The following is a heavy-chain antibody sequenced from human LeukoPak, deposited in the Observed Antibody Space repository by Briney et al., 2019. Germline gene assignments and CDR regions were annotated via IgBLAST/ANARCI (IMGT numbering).Heavy chain of an antibody. D-gene: IGHD2-21*02. CDR1: GFTFSSYV. CDR3: ASAYCGGDCYSDY. Sequence: GGSLRLSCAASGFTFSSYVMNWVRQAPGKGLEWVSAISGSGDSTSYADSVKGRFTISRDNSKNTLYLQMNSLRAEDTAVYYCASAYCGGDCYSDYWGQGTLVTVSS. CDR2: ISGSGDST. V-gene: IGHV3-23*01. J-gene: IGHJ4*02.